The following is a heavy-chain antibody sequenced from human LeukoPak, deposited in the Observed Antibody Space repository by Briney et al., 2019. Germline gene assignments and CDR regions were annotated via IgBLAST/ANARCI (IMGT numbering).Heavy chain of an antibody. J-gene: IGHJ6*03. V-gene: IGHV3-23*01. CDR1: EFTFNSYA. Sequence: GRSLRLSCAVSEFTFNSYAVSLVRQASGKGLEWVSTISGSATNTYYADSVKGRFTISRDNSKSTVFLQMNSLRADDTAVYYCAKALREGHRPVYNYYYMAVWGKGTTVTVSS. CDR2: ISGSATNT. CDR3: AKALREGHRPVYNYYYMAV.